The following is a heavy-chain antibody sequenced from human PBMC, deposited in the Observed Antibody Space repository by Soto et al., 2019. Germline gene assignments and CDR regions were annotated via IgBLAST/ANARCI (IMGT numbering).Heavy chain of an antibody. CDR2: IDHSGIDK. Sequence: GGSLRLSCAASGFTFSSHTMSWVRQAPGKGLEWVSTIDHSGIDKYYPDSVRGRFTISRDNSKSTLYLQMNSLRTEYTPVYYCAQDLDSGYYFGPPTSYWGEVSMVTV. CDR1: GFTFSSHT. J-gene: IGHJ1*01. V-gene: IGHV3-23*01. CDR3: AQDLDSGYYFGPPTSY. D-gene: IGHD1-26*01.